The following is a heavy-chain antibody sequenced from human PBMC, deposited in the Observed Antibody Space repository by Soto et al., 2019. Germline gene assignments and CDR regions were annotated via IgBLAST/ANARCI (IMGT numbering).Heavy chain of an antibody. J-gene: IGHJ4*02. Sequence: QVQLVESGGGVVQPGRSLRLSCAAAGFTFSSYAMHWVRQAPGKGLEWVAVIAYNASVKYYGDSVKGRFTISRDNSRDTLYLQMNSLSPEVTAVYYCATERRVDSSASANCWGQGTRVNVSS. V-gene: IGHV3-30-3*01. CDR1: GFTFSSYA. CDR3: ATERRVDSSASANC. D-gene: IGHD3-22*01. CDR2: IAYNASVK.